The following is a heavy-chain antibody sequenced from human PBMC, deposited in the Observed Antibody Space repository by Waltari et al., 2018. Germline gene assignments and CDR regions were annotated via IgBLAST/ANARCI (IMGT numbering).Heavy chain of an antibody. Sequence: QVQLQQWGAGLLKPSETLSLTCAVYGGSFSGYYWSWIRQPPGKGLEWIGEINHSGSTNYNPSLKSRVTISVDTSKNQFSLKLSSVTAADTAVYYCARGPIIYIAARTFDYWGQGTLVTVSS. J-gene: IGHJ4*02. CDR1: GGSFSGYY. CDR3: ARGPIIYIAARTFDY. V-gene: IGHV4-34*01. CDR2: INHSGST. D-gene: IGHD6-6*01.